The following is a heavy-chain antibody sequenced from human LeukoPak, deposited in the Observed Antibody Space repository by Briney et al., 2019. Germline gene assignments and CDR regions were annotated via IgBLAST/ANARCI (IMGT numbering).Heavy chain of an antibody. D-gene: IGHD6-13*01. CDR1: GFTVSSNH. Sequence: PGGSLRLSCAASGFTVSSNHMSWVRQAPGKGLEWVSVIYSGGSTYYADSVKGRFTISRDNSKNTLYLQMNSLRAEDTAVYYCARSRLAAGTDYWGQGTLVTVSS. J-gene: IGHJ4*02. CDR3: ARSRLAAGTDY. V-gene: IGHV3-66*01. CDR2: IYSGGST.